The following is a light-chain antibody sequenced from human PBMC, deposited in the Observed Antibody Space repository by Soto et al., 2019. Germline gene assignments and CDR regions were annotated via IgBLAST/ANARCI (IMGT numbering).Light chain of an antibody. CDR3: LLYFSGHVRL. Sequence: QTVVTQEPSLTVSPGGTVTLTCASSTGEVTSGYVPNWIQKKPGQAPRSLIFSTSNKHSWTPARFSGSLLGGKAALTLSGVQPEDEAEYYCLLYFSGHVRLFGGGTQLTVL. J-gene: IGLJ2*01. V-gene: IGLV7-43*01. CDR1: TGEVTSGYV. CDR2: STS.